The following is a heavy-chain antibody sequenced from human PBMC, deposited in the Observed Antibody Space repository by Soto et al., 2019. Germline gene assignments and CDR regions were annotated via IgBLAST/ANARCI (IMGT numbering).Heavy chain of an antibody. V-gene: IGHV3-23*01. CDR3: AKDPSYSGSYD. D-gene: IGHD1-26*01. J-gene: IGHJ3*01. CDR2: ISGSGGST. Sequence: EVQLLESGGGLVQPGGSLRLSCAASGFTFSSDAMSWVRQPPGKGLERVSAISGSGGSTYYADSVKGRFTISRDNAKNTLYLQMNSLRADDTAVYSCAKDPSYSGSYDWGQGTMVTVSS. CDR1: GFTFSSDA.